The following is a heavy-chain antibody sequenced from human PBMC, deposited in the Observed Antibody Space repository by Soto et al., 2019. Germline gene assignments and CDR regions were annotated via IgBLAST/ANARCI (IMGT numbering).Heavy chain of an antibody. V-gene: IGHV4-39*01. J-gene: IGHJ4*02. D-gene: IGHD3-9*01. CDR2: IYYSGST. Sequence: QLQLQESGPGLVKPSETLSLTCTVSGGSISSSSYYWGWIRQPPGKGLEWIGSIYYSGSTYYNPSLKSRVPISVDTSKNQFSLKLSSVTAADTAVYYCARQSAHYDILTGYSEPYFDYWGQGTLVTVSS. CDR3: ARQSAHYDILTGYSEPYFDY. CDR1: GGSISSSSYY.